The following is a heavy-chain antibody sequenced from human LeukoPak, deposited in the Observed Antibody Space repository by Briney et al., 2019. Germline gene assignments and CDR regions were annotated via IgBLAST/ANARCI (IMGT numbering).Heavy chain of an antibody. V-gene: IGHV1-69*05. J-gene: IGHJ3*02. D-gene: IGHD4-17*01. CDR2: IIPIFGTA. CDR1: GGTFSSYA. Sequence: SVKVSCKASGGTFSSYAISWVRQAPGQGLEWMGGIIPIFGTANYAQKFQGRVTMTRDTSTSTVYMELSSLRSEDTAVYYCARGLGIGVTTLPFDIWGQGTMVTVSS. CDR3: ARGLGIGVTTLPFDI.